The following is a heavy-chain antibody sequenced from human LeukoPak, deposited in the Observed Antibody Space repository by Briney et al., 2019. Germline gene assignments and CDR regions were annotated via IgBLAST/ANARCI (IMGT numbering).Heavy chain of an antibody. D-gene: IGHD6-19*01. CDR2: IRSKANNYAT. CDR1: GFTFSGSA. V-gene: IGHV3-73*01. CDR3: TTQYSNGPPGY. J-gene: IGHJ4*02. Sequence: GGSRKLSCAASGFTFSGSAMHWVRQASGKGLEWVGRIRSKANNYATVYAASVKDRFTISRDDSRNTAYLQMNSLKTEDTAVYYCTTQYSNGPPGYWGQGTLVTVSS.